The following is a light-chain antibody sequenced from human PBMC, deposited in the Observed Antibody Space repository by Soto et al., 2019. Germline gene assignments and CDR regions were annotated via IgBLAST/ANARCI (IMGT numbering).Light chain of an antibody. V-gene: IGLV2-11*01. J-gene: IGLJ1*01. CDR2: DVS. CDR1: SSDVGGYNY. CDR3: CSYAGSYTWV. Sequence: QSALTQPRSVSGSPGQSVTISCTGTSSDVGGYNYVSWYQQHPGKAPKLMIYDVSKQPSGVPDRFSGSKSGNTASLTISGLQAEDEAAYYCCSYAGSYTWVFGTGTKVTVL.